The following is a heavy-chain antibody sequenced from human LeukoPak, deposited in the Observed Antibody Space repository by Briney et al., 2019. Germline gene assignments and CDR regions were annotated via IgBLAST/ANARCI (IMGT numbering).Heavy chain of an antibody. CDR3: ARDGNWNYHPFDP. CDR1: GYTFTGHY. CDR2: INPNSGGT. V-gene: IGHV1-2*02. Sequence: ASVKVSCKASGYTFTGHYMHWVRQAPGQGLEWMGWINPNSGGTNYAQKFQGGVTMTRDTSISTAYMELSRLRSDDTAVYYCARDGNWNYHPFDPWGQGTLVTVSS. D-gene: IGHD1-7*01. J-gene: IGHJ5*02.